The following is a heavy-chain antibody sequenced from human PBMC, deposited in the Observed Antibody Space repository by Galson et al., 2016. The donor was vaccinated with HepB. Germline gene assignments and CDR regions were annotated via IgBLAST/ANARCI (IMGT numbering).Heavy chain of an antibody. Sequence: SLRLSCAASGDSLTTWSMSWVRLAPGKGLEWLAYISSSSETIYYADSVKGRLSIARDNAKNSLYLHMTSLRVEDTALYYCARGPEGKYYRTSGYLGYFDSWGQGAMVTVAS. J-gene: IGHJ4*02. D-gene: IGHD3-3*01. CDR3: ARGPEGKYYRTSGYLGYFDS. CDR2: ISSSSETI. V-gene: IGHV3-48*01. CDR1: GDSLTTWS.